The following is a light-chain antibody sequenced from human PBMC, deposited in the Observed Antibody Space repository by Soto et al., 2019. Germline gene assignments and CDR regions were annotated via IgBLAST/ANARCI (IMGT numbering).Light chain of an antibody. CDR2: GAS. Sequence: EIVMTQSPATLSVSPGERATLSCRASQSIANRLAWYQQKPGQAPRLLIYGASTRATGVPARFSGSGSGTVFTLTISSLQSEDFAVYYCQQYNNWLALTFGGGTKVEIK. J-gene: IGKJ4*01. CDR1: QSIANR. CDR3: QQYNNWLALT. V-gene: IGKV3-15*01.